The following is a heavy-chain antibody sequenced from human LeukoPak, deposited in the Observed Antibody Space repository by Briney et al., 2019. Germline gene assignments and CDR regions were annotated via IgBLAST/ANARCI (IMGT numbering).Heavy chain of an antibody. J-gene: IGHJ4*02. CDR1: GGTFSSYA. CDR3: AIESGSYFGLRYSDY. V-gene: IGHV1-69*05. D-gene: IGHD1-26*01. CDR2: IIPIFGTA. Sequence: XVKVSCKASGGTFSSYAISWVRQAPGQGVEWMGRIIPIFGTANYAQKFQGRVTITTDESTSTAYMELSSLRSEDTAVYYCAIESGSYFGLRYSDYWGQGTLVTVSS.